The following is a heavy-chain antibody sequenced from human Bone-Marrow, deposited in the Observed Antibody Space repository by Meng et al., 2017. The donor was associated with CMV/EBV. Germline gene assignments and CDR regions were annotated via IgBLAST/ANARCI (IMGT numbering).Heavy chain of an antibody. V-gene: IGHV1-46*01. D-gene: IGHD3-3*01. CDR3: ARVSGLTNLFDY. CDR2: INPSDGST. Sequence: ASVKVSCKASGYTFTSYYMHWVRQAPGQGLEWMGIINPSDGSTNYAQKFQGRVTMTRDTSTSTVYMELSSLRSEDTAVYYCARVSGLTNLFDYWGQGTLVTFSS. J-gene: IGHJ4*02. CDR1: GYTFTSYY.